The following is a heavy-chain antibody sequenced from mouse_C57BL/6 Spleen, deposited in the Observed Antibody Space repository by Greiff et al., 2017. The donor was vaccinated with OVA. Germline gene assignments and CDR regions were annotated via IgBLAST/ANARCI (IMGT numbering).Heavy chain of an antibody. J-gene: IGHJ3*01. D-gene: IGHD2-5*01. Sequence: EVKLMESGGGLVQPKGSLKLSCAASGFSFNTYAMNWFRQAPGKGLEWVARIRSKSNNYATYYADSVKDRFTISRDDSESMLYLQMNNLKTEDTAMYYCVRQKYSNYDAWFAYWGQGTLVTVSA. CDR2: IRSKSNNYAT. CDR3: VRQKYSNYDAWFAY. V-gene: IGHV10-1*01. CDR1: GFSFNTYA.